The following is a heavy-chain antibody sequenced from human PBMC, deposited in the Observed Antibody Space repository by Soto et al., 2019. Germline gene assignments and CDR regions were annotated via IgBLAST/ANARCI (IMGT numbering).Heavy chain of an antibody. CDR1: GDAISNYY. CDR2: VHDSGRT. V-gene: IGHV4-59*01. J-gene: IGHJ4*02. D-gene: IGHD1-20*01. CDR3: ARGTRALITSFFAY. Sequence: SETLSLTCSVSGDAISNYYWSWIRPTPGKGLEWIECVHDSGRTDYNPSLKGRGTMSLHTSKSQFSLNLSSVTAADSATYYCARGTRALITSFFAYWGQGIPVTVSS.